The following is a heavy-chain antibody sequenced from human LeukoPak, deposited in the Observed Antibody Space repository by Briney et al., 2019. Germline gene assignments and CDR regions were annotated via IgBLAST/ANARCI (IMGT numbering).Heavy chain of an antibody. D-gene: IGHD3-3*01. CDR2: IYYSGST. V-gene: IGHV4-59*01. Sequence: SETLSLTCTVSGGSISSYYWSWIRQPPGKGLEWIGYIYYSGSTNYNPSLKSRVTISVDTSKNQFSLKLSSVTAADTAVYYCARGRDSWSGYSGNWFDPWGQGTLVTVSS. CDR1: GGSISSYY. CDR3: ARGRDSWSGYSGNWFDP. J-gene: IGHJ5*02.